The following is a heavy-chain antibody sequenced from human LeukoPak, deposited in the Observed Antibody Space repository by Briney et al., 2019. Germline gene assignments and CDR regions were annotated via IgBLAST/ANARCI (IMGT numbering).Heavy chain of an antibody. CDR1: GYSFTKYG. CDR3: LRGAYGDVIGY. CDR2: LSSSDGKT. J-gene: IGHJ4*02. Sequence: ASVKVSYKPSGYSFTKYGFTWVRQAPGQGLEWMGWLSSSDGKTSYAQNLQGRVSITSDTSIATNYMELRSLRSDDTAVYYCLRGAYGDVIGYWGQGTLVTVSS. V-gene: IGHV1-18*01. D-gene: IGHD4-17*01.